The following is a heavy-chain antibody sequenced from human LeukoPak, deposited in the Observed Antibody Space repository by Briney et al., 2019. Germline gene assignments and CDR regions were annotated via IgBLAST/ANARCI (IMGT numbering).Heavy chain of an antibody. CDR2: ISGSGGST. D-gene: IGHD3-9*01. V-gene: IGHV3-23*01. CDR3: ARYYDIWGVVGYYYYGMDV. J-gene: IGHJ6*02. CDR1: GFTFSSYA. Sequence: GGSLRLSCAASGFTFSSYAMSWVRQAPGKGLEWVSAISGSGGSTYYADSVKGRFTISRDNSKNTLYLQMNSLRAEDTAVYYCARYYDIWGVVGYYYYGMDVWGQGTTVTVSS.